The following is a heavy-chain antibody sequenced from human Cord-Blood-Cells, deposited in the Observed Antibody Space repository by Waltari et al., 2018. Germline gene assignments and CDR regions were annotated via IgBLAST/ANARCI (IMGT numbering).Heavy chain of an antibody. CDR1: GGSISSGRYY. V-gene: IGHV4-61*09. CDR3: ARDGGPDCSSTSCYPNWFDP. CDR2: IYTSGST. J-gene: IGHJ5*02. D-gene: IGHD2-2*01. Sequence: QVQLQESGPGLVKPSQTLSLTCTVSGGSISSGRYYWSWIRQPAGKGLEWIGYIYTSGSTNYNPSLKSRVTISVDTSKNQFSLKLSSVTAADTAVYYCARDGGPDCSSTSCYPNWFDPWGQGTLVTVSS.